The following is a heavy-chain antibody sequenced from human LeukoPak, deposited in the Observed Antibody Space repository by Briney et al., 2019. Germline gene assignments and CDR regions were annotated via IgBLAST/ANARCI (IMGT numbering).Heavy chain of an antibody. J-gene: IGHJ4*02. D-gene: IGHD4-17*01. CDR2: FLHTGRT. CDR1: GGSISSGGYS. CDR3: ARGGKTTATKFFDY. Sequence: SETLSLTCAVSGGSISSGGYSWSWIRQPPGKGLEWIGYFLHTGRTFYNPSLRGRVTVSLDRYRNQFSLNLNSMTAADTAVYYCARGGKTTATKFFDYWGQGTLVTVSS. V-gene: IGHV4-30-2*01.